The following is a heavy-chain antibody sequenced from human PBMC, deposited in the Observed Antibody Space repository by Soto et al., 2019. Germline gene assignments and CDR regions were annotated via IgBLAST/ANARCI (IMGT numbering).Heavy chain of an antibody. D-gene: IGHD6-19*01. V-gene: IGHV3-30*18. CDR2: ISYDGSNK. CDR3: AKDDSGWPDY. CDR1: GFTFSSYG. J-gene: IGHJ4*02. Sequence: GGSLRLSCAASGFTFSSYGMHWVRQAPGKGLEWVAVISYDGSNKYYADSVKGRFTISRDNSKNTLYLQMNSLRAEDTAVYYCAKDDSGWPDYWGQGTLVTVSS.